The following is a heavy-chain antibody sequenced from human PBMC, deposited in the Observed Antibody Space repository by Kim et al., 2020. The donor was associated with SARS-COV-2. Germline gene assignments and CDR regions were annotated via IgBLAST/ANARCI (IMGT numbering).Heavy chain of an antibody. CDR2: K. CDR3: ARDVRSNYFDY. J-gene: IGHJ4*02. D-gene: IGHD3-10*02. Sequence: KYYGDSVKGRFTISRDNSNNTLFLQMNSLTAEDTAVYYCARDVRSNYFDYWGQGTLVTVSS. V-gene: IGHV3-33*01.